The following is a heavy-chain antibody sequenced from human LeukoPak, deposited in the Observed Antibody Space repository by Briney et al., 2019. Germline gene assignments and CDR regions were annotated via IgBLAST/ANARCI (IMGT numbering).Heavy chain of an antibody. V-gene: IGHV3-30*18. CDR2: ISYDGSNK. CDR3: AKDFTVTIGYYYYYMDV. D-gene: IGHD4-17*01. J-gene: IGHJ6*03. Sequence: PGGSLRLSCAASGFTFSSYGMHWVRQAPGKGLEWVAVISYDGSNKYYADSVKGRFTISRDNSKNTLYLQMNSLRAEDTAVYYCAKDFTVTIGYYYYYMDVWGKGTTVTVSS. CDR1: GFTFSSYG.